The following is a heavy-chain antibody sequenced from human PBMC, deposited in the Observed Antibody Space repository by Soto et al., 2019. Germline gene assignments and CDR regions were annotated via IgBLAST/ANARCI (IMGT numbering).Heavy chain of an antibody. D-gene: IGHD3-22*01. V-gene: IGHV1-69*13. CDR2: IIPIFGTA. Sequence: GASVKVSCKASGGTFSSYAISWVRQAPGQGLEWMGGIIPIFGTANYAQKFQGRVTITADESTSTAYMELSSLRSEDTAVYYCARDDYDSSGYYGRWYWGQGTLVTVSS. J-gene: IGHJ4*02. CDR3: ARDDYDSSGYYGRWY. CDR1: GGTFSSYA.